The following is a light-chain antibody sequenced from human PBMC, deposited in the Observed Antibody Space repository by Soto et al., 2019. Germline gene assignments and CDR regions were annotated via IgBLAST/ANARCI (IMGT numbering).Light chain of an antibody. Sequence: EIVLTQSPGTLSLSPGERATLSCRASQSVGNSYLAWYQQNPGQAPRLLIYGASSRATGIPDRFSGSGSGTDFTLTISRLEPEDFAVYYCQQYDTSPITFGQGTRLEIK. CDR3: QQYDTSPIT. J-gene: IGKJ5*01. CDR1: QSVGNSY. CDR2: GAS. V-gene: IGKV3-20*01.